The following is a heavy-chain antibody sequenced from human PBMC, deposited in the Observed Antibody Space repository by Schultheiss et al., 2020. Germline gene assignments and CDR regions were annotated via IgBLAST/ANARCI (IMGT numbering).Heavy chain of an antibody. CDR3: ARQEQQLVPLYYYYGMDV. Sequence: SQTLSLTCTVSGGSISSSSYYWGWIRQPPGKGLEWIGSIYYSGSTYNNPSLKSRVTISVDTSKNQFSLKLSSVTAADTAVYYCARQEQQLVPLYYYYGMDVWGQGTTVTVSS. D-gene: IGHD6-13*01. J-gene: IGHJ6*02. CDR2: IYYSGST. CDR1: GGSISSSSYY. V-gene: IGHV4-39*01.